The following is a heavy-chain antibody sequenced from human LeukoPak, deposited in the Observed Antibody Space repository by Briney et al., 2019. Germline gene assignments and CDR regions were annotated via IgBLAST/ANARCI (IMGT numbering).Heavy chain of an antibody. V-gene: IGHV3-9*01. J-gene: IGHJ4*02. D-gene: IGHD1-26*01. CDR3: ARQRYSDY. CDR2: ISWNSGSI. CDR1: GFTFDDYA. Sequence: GGSLRLSCAASGFTFDDYAMHWVRQAPGKGLEWVSGISWNSGSIGYADSVKGRFTISRDNAKNSLYLQMNSLRAEDTAMYYCARQRYSDYWGQGTLVTVSS.